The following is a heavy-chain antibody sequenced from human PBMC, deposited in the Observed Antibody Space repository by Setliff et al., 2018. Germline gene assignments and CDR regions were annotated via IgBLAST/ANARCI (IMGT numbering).Heavy chain of an antibody. CDR1: GFFFRSYE. J-gene: IGHJ4*02. D-gene: IGHD3-16*01. V-gene: IGHV3-48*03. CDR2: ISNGGGAV. CDR3: ARDQGSYGYRAFDS. Sequence: GGSLRLSCAASGFFFRSYEMHRVRQAPGKGLEWISYISNGGGAVKYADSVKGRFTISRDNAKSSLYLQMNSLRAEDTAVYYCARDQGSYGYRAFDSWGQGALVTVSS.